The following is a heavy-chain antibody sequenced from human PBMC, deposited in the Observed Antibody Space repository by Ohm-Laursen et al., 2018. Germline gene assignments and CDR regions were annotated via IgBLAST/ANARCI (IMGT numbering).Heavy chain of an antibody. CDR2: LNPVSGNS. Sequence: ASVKVSCKASGYTLTSYDITWVRQASGQGPEWIGWLNPVSGNSNFGQKFRGRVTVTSDTSISTAYMELSGLTSDDTATYYCGRAVRNQLLADPWGQGTLVTVTS. D-gene: IGHD1-7*01. V-gene: IGHV1-8*01. CDR1: GYTLTSYD. J-gene: IGHJ5*02. CDR3: GRAVRNQLLADP.